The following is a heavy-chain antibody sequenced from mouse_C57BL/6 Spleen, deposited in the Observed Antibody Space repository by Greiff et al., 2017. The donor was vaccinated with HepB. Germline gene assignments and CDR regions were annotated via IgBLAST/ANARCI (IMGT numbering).Heavy chain of an antibody. CDR3: AIYSSNSCFAY. Sequence: VQLQQSGPELVKPGASVKISCKASGYAFSSSWMNWVKQRPGKGLEWIGRIYPGDGDTNYNGKIKGKATLTADRSSSTAYMQLSSLTSAASEVAFCAIYSSNSCFAYWGQGTLVTVSA. CDR2: IYPGDGDT. J-gene: IGHJ3*01. D-gene: IGHD2-5*01. V-gene: IGHV1-82*01. CDR1: GYAFSSSW.